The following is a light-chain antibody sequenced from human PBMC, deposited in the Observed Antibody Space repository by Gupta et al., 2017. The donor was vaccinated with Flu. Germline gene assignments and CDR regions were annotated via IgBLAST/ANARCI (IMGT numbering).Light chain of an antibody. CDR1: KLGHKY. CDR3: QAWDSSTGV. CDR2: EDE. Sequence: SPGQTATIPCSGDKLGHKYTCWYQQKPGQSPVLVIYEDEKRPSGIPERFSGSNNGNTATLTISGTQALDEADYYCQAWDSSTGVFGAGTKVTVL. J-gene: IGLJ1*01. V-gene: IGLV3-1*01.